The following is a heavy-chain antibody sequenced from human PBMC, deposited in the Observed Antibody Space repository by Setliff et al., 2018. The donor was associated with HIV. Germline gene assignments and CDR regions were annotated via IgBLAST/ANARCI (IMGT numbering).Heavy chain of an antibody. J-gene: IGHJ4*02. CDR1: GGTFSSYG. CDR3: ARVQTVIPPSFDH. Sequence: GASVKVSCKASGGTFSSYGINWVRQAPGQGLEWLGTLNPNGGSTTYAQKFQGRVTMTRDTSTSTVYMELRSLRSEDTAVYYCARVQTVIPPSFDHWGQGTLVTVSS. V-gene: IGHV1-46*01. CDR2: LNPNGGST. D-gene: IGHD3-16*02.